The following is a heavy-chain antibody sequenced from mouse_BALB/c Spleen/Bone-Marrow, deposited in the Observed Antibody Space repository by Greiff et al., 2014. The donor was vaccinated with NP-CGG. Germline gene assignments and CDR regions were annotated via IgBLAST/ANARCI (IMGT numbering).Heavy chain of an antibody. D-gene: IGHD2-4*01. J-gene: IGHJ3*01. CDR1: GYTFTSYT. Sequence: QVQLQQPGAELARPGASVKMSCKASGYTFTSYTLHWVKQRPGQGLEWIGYINPSSGYTNYNQKFKDKATLTADKSSSTAYMQLSSLSSEDSVVYSCARSYYDYDRAWFAYWGQGTLVTVSA. V-gene: IGHV1-4*01. CDR3: ARSYYDYDRAWFAY. CDR2: INPSSGYT.